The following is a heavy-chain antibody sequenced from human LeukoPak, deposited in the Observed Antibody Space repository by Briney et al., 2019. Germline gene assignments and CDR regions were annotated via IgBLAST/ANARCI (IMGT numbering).Heavy chain of an antibody. Sequence: SVKVSCKASGGTFSSYAISWVRQAPGQGLEWMGGIIPIFGTANYAQKFQGRVTITADESTSTAYMELSSLRSEDTAVYYCAASSPYNWKAHDFWGQGSLVIVSS. CDR1: GGTFSSYA. J-gene: IGHJ4*02. V-gene: IGHV1-69*13. D-gene: IGHD1-1*01. CDR2: IIPIFGTA. CDR3: AASSPYNWKAHDF.